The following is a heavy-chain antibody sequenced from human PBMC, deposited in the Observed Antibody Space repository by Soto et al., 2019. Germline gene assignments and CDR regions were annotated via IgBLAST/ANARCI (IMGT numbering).Heavy chain of an antibody. CDR2: INAGNGNT. V-gene: IGHV1-3*01. CDR3: ARDLGYSSSIWFDP. D-gene: IGHD6-6*01. Sequence: GASVKVSCKASGYTFTSYAMHWVRQAPGQSLEWMGWINAGNGNTKYSQKFQGRVTITRDTSASTAYMELSSLRSEDTAVYYCARDLGYSSSIWFDPWGQGTLVTVSS. CDR1: GYTFTSYA. J-gene: IGHJ5*02.